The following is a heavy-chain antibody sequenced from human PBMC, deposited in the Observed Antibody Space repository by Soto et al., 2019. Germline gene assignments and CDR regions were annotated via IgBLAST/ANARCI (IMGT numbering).Heavy chain of an antibody. CDR3: ARFVVVAAHYYYYYMDV. V-gene: IGHV4-39*01. Sequence: SETLSLTCTVSGGYISSSSYYWGWIRKPPGKGLEWIGSIYYSGSTYYNPSLKSRVTISVDTSKNQFSLKLSSVTAADTAVYYCARFVVVAAHYYYYYMDVWGKGTTVTVSS. D-gene: IGHD2-15*01. J-gene: IGHJ6*03. CDR1: GGYISSSSYY. CDR2: IYYSGST.